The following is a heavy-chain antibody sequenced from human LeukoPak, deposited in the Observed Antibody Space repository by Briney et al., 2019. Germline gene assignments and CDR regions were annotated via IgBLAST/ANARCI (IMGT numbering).Heavy chain of an antibody. J-gene: IGHJ2*01. V-gene: IGHV1-69*05. CDR1: GGTFSNYA. CDR3: ASYDSSGYYRHDGYFDL. Sequence: ASVKVSCKASGGTFSNYALSWVRQAPGQGLEWMGRIIPIFGTANYAQKFQGRVTITTDESTTTAYMELSSLRSEDTAVYYCASYDSSGYYRHDGYFDLWGRGTLVTVSS. CDR2: IIPIFGTA. D-gene: IGHD3-22*01.